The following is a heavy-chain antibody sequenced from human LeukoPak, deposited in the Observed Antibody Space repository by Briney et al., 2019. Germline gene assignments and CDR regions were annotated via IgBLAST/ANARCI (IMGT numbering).Heavy chain of an antibody. D-gene: IGHD6-19*01. V-gene: IGHV3-74*01. CDR2: ISSDGSST. Sequence: GGSLRLSCVASGFTFSSSWMHWVRRAPGKGLAWVSRISSDGSSTIYADSVKGRFTISRDNTKNTLYLQMNTLSAEDTAVYYCARDRGGSGPTTTDFWGQGTLVTVSS. J-gene: IGHJ4*02. CDR3: ARDRGGSGPTTTDF. CDR1: GFTFSSSW.